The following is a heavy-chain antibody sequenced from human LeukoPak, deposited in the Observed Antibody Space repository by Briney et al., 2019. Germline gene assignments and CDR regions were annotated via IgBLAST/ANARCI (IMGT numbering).Heavy chain of an antibody. D-gene: IGHD4-11*01. CDR3: ARGGDSEGYFDY. CDR2: INPNSGNT. CDR1: GYTLTGYY. Sequence: ASVEVSCKASGYTLTGYYMHWVRQAPGQGLEWMGWINPNSGNTGYAQKFQGRVTMTRNTSISTAYMELSSLRSEDTAVYYCARGGDSEGYFDYWGQGTLVTVSS. V-gene: IGHV1-8*02. J-gene: IGHJ4*02.